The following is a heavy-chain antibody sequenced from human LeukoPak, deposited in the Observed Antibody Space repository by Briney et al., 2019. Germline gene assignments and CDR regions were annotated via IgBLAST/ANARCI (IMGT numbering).Heavy chain of an antibody. CDR3: ARGRYYNNGYPFFDT. V-gene: IGHV4-59*01. J-gene: IGHJ4*02. Sequence: PSETLSLTCVVSGGSMIHSYWSWIRQSPGRGLEWMGLILNTGATHDNPSLVSRVTMSVDTSKNQFSLKLTSVTAADTAVYFCARGRYYNNGYPFFDTRGQGILVTVSS. CDR1: GGSMIHSY. CDR2: ILNTGAT. D-gene: IGHD5-18*01.